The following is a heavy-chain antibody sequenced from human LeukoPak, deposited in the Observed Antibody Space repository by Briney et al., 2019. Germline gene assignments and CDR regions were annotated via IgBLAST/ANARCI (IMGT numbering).Heavy chain of an antibody. CDR3: ARGRYDILTGYSDY. CDR2: IIPIFGTA. D-gene: IGHD3-9*01. Sequence: GASVKVSCTASGGTFSSYAISWVRQAPGQGLEWMGGIIPIFGTANYAQKFQGRVTITADESTSTAYMELSSLRSEDTAVYYCARGRYDILTGYSDYWGQGTLVTVSS. V-gene: IGHV1-69*13. CDR1: GGTFSSYA. J-gene: IGHJ4*02.